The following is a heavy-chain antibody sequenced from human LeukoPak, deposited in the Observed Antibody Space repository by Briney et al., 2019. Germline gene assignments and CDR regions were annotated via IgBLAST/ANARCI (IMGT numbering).Heavy chain of an antibody. D-gene: IGHD2-2*01. Sequence: TGGSLRLSCAASGFTFSSYAMSWVRQAPGKGLEWVSGISGSGYYTYYADSVKGRFTISRDNSKNTLYIEMNSLRAEDTALYFCAKDGSWGDYQFYFYMDVWGKGTTVTVSS. CDR2: ISGSGYYT. CDR3: AKDGSWGDYQFYFYMDV. J-gene: IGHJ6*03. V-gene: IGHV3-23*01. CDR1: GFTFSSYA.